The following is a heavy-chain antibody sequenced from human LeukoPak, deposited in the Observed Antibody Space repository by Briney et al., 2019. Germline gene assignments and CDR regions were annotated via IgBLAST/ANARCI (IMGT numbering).Heavy chain of an antibody. J-gene: IGHJ4*02. CDR2: IYPGDSDT. CDR3: ARLAGRPSWQWLPYFDY. Sequence: GESLRISCKGSGYSFTSYWIGWVRQMPGKGLEWMGIIYPGDSDTRYSPSFQGQVTISADKSISTAYLQWSSLKASDTAMYYCARLAGRPSWQWLPYFDYWGQGTLVTVSS. CDR1: GYSFTSYW. V-gene: IGHV5-51*01. D-gene: IGHD6-19*01.